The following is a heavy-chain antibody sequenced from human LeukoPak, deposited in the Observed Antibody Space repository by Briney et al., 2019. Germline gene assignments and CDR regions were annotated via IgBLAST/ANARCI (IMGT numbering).Heavy chain of an antibody. J-gene: IGHJ5*02. Sequence: ASVKVSCKVSGYTLTELSMHWVRQAPGKGLEWMGGFDPEDGETIYAQKFQGRVTMTEDTSTDTAYMELSSLRSEDTAVYYCATSSWYTIHNWFDPWGQGTLVTVSS. CDR1: GYTLTELS. CDR2: FDPEDGET. D-gene: IGHD6-13*01. CDR3: ATSSWYTIHNWFDP. V-gene: IGHV1-24*01.